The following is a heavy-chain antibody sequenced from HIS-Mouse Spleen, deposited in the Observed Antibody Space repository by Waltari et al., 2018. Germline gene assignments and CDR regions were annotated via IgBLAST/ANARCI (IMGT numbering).Heavy chain of an antibody. D-gene: IGHD1-7*01. CDR1: GVTFSSYA. CDR2: IIPILGIA. Sequence: QVQLVQSGAEVKKPGSSVKVSCKASGVTFSSYAIRGVRQAPGQGLRWMGRIIPILGIANYAQKFQGRVTITADKSTSTAYMELSSLRSEDTAVYYCARDGTTAYWGQGTLVTVSS. J-gene: IGHJ4*02. V-gene: IGHV1-69*04. CDR3: ARDGTTAY.